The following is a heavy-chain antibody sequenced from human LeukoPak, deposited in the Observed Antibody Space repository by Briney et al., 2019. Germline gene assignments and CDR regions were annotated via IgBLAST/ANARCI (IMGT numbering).Heavy chain of an antibody. D-gene: IGHD3-9*01. J-gene: IGHJ4*02. CDR1: GGSISGYY. Sequence: PSETLSLTCTVSGGSISGYYWNWIRQSPGKGLEWIGYLFHSGSTNYNPSLKSRVTISVDTSKNQFSLKLSSVTAADTAVYYCARERKGIRYFDWSPFDYWGQGTLVTVSS. V-gene: IGHV4-59*12. CDR3: ARERKGIRYFDWSPFDY. CDR2: LFHSGST.